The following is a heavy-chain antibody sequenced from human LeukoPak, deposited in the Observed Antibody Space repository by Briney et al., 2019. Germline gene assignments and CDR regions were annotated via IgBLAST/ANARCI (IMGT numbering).Heavy chain of an antibody. V-gene: IGHV1-2*02. J-gene: IGHJ4*02. Sequence: VASVKVSCKASGYTFTGYYMHWVRQAPGQGLEWMGWINPNSGGTNYAQKFQGRVTMTRDTSISTAYMELSGLRSVDTAVYYCARISPRGIAVAATGYWGQGTLVTVSS. CDR1: GYTFTGYY. CDR3: ARISPRGIAVAATGY. CDR2: INPNSGGT. D-gene: IGHD6-19*01.